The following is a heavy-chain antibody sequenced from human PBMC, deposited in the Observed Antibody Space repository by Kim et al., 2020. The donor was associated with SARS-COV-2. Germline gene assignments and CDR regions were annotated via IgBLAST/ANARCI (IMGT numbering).Heavy chain of an antibody. CDR3: GTVFEH. V-gene: IGHV3-74*01. Sequence: GGSLRLSCAVSGLSMNSKWMHWVRQVPGKGLVWVSRIDPEGIGTSYADSVKGRFTISRDTAKNILYLQMNCLTAEDTAVYYCGTVFEHWGQGTLVTVSS. D-gene: IGHD2-8*02. CDR1: GLSMNSKW. J-gene: IGHJ4*02. CDR2: IDPEGIGT.